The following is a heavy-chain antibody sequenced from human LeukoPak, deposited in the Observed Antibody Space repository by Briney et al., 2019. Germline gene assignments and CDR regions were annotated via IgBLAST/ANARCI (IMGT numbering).Heavy chain of an antibody. CDR2: ISGSGGST. J-gene: IGHJ4*02. CDR1: GFTFSSYA. V-gene: IGHV3-23*01. Sequence: GGSLRLSCAASGFTFSSYAMSWVRQTTGKGLEWVSAISGSGGSTYYADSVKGRFTISRDNSKNTLYLQMNSLRAEDTAVYYCARDGEDKVTPDLRYWGQGTLVTVSS. D-gene: IGHD4-23*01. CDR3: ARDGEDKVTPDLRY.